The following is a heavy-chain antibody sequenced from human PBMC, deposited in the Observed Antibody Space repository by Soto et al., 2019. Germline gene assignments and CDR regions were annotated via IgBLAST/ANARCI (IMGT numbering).Heavy chain of an antibody. CDR1: GYTFSNYY. CDR3: ARDGWFSALRIPFGLDV. D-gene: IGHD3-3*01. J-gene: IGHJ6*02. Sequence: QVQLVQSGAEVKKPGASVTVSCKATGYTFSNYYIHWVRQAPGQGLKWMGIIKPNGGSTTYAQKLQRRVTITRDTSTSTVYMELSSLTSDDTALYYCARDGWFSALRIPFGLDVWGQGTTVSVSS. V-gene: IGHV1-46*01. CDR2: IKPNGGST.